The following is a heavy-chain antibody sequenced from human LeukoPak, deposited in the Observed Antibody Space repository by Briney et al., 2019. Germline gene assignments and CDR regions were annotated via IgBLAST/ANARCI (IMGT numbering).Heavy chain of an antibody. CDR3: AREPTAGSCYFDY. V-gene: IGHV1-46*01. J-gene: IGHJ4*02. CDR1: GDTFSSSH. Sequence: ASVKVSCKASGDTFSSSHIHWVRQAPGQGLEWMGLISPSGGTSHSNTIQGRVTLTRDTFTSTLYMELNSLRSEDTAVYYCAREPTAGSCYFDYWGQGTLVTVSS. D-gene: IGHD3-10*01. CDR2: ISPSGGT.